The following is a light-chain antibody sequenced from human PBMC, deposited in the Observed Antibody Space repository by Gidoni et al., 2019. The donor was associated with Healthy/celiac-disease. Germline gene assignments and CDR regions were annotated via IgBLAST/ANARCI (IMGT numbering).Light chain of an antibody. J-gene: IGKJ2*01. CDR3: QQYSRYPYN. Sequence: DIQMTQSPSTLSASVGDRVTITCRASESISHWLAWYQHRPGRAPRLMIYEGSNLESGVPSRFSGGGSGTEFTLTITSLQSDDFATYYCQQYSRYPYNLXXXTKLEIK. CDR1: ESISHW. V-gene: IGKV1-5*03. CDR2: EGS.